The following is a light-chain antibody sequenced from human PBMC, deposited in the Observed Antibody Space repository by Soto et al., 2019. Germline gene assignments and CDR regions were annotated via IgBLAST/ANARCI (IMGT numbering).Light chain of an antibody. Sequence: DIQMTQSPSSLSASVGDRVTITCRASQGITNYLLWYQQKPGKVPRLLIYAASTLQSGVPSRLSGSGSGSDFTLTISSLQPEDVAIYYCQHYYGVPITFGGGTKVEI. CDR3: QHYYGVPIT. CDR1: QGITNY. CDR2: AAS. V-gene: IGKV1-27*01. J-gene: IGKJ4*01.